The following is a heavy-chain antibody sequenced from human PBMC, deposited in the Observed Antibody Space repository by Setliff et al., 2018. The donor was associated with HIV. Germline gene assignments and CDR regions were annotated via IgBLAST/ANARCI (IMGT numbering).Heavy chain of an antibody. CDR1: GYTFTTYS. D-gene: IGHD2-21*01. CDR3: TRGPLLAGLGPYYFDH. V-gene: IGHV1-69*13. J-gene: IGHJ4*02. CDR2: IIPIFGTA. Sequence: SVKVSCKTSGYTFTTYSIHWVRQAPGQSLEWMGWIIPIFGTADYAQKFKGRVTITADESTRAAYLELSSLISEDTAVYYCTRGPLLAGLGPYYFDHWGQGTLVTVSS.